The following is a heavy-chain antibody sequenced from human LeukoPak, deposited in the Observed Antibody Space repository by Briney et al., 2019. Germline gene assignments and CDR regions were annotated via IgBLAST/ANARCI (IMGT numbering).Heavy chain of an antibody. Sequence: SETLSLTCTVSGYSINSGFYWGWIWQPPEKGLEWIGSIYHSGSTHYKSSLKGRVTISVDTSKNQLSLKLTSVTAADTAVYYCARGVGLTQGGAFDFWGQGTLVTVSS. V-gene: IGHV4-38-2*02. CDR3: ARGVGLTQGGAFDF. CDR2: IYHSGST. J-gene: IGHJ4*02. D-gene: IGHD3-16*01. CDR1: GYSINSGFY.